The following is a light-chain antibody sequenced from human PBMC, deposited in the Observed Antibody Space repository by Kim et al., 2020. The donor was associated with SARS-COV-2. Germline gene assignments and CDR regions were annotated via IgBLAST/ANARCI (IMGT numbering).Light chain of an antibody. Sequence: PGERATLSCRASESLNSNYLAWYQQRPGQAPRLLVYGASSRATCIPDKFSGSGSGTEFTLTLSRLTPEDFAVYYCQQYGGSPMITFGQGPRL. CDR2: GAS. J-gene: IGKJ5*01. CDR3: QQYGGSPMIT. CDR1: ESLNSNY. V-gene: IGKV3-20*01.